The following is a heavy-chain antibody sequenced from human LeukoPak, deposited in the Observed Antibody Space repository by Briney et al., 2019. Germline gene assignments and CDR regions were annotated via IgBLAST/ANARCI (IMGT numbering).Heavy chain of an antibody. CDR3: AKNRGYCSGGSCYGDY. D-gene: IGHD2-15*01. V-gene: IGHV3-23*01. CDR2: ISGSGGSS. CDR1: GFTFNSYA. Sequence: GGSLRFSCAAAGFTFNSYAMSWVRQAPGKGLEWVSTISGSGGSSYYADSVKGRFTISRDNSKNTLYLQMNSLRAEDTAVYYRAKNRGYCSGGSCYGDYWGQGTLVTISS. J-gene: IGHJ4*02.